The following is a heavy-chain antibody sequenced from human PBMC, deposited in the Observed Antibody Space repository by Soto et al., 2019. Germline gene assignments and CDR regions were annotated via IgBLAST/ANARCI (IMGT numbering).Heavy chain of an antibody. J-gene: IGHJ3*02. CDR1: GLTFSCCG. CDR2: IWSNGRNT. Sequence: GGSLGLSCSASGLTFSCCGFHWVRQAPGKGLEWVAVIWSNGRNTYYADSVRGRFIFSRDNSKNTLFLQMNSLRAEDTAVYYCVRERAPFDAFDIWGQGTMVTVS. V-gene: IGHV3-33*01. CDR3: VRERAPFDAFDI.